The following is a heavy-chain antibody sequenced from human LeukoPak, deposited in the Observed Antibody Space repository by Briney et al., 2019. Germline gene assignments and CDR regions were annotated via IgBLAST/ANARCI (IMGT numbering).Heavy chain of an antibody. Sequence: GGSLRLSCAASGFNFNTYTMNWVRQAPGKGLEWVSVIYSGGSTYYADSVKGRFTISRDNSKNTLYLQMNSLRAEDTAVYYCARAQRSFGVVIAFDYWGQGTLVTVSS. D-gene: IGHD3-3*01. J-gene: IGHJ4*02. V-gene: IGHV3-53*01. CDR1: GFNFNTYT. CDR3: ARAQRSFGVVIAFDY. CDR2: IYSGGST.